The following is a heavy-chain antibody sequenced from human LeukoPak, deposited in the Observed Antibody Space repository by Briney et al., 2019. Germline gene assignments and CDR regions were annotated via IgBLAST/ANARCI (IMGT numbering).Heavy chain of an antibody. D-gene: IGHD2-8*01. V-gene: IGHV4-28*01. CDR2: IYYCGST. J-gene: IGHJ5*02. Sequence: AETLSLTCAVSGFSISSYNWWGWLRAPPGRGVEWFGYIYYCGSTYYAASLESRVAISGDTSKNQFSLKLSSLTAVDTAVYYCAKKPDGRDWFDPWGQGTLVTVSS. CDR3: AKKPDGRDWFDP. CDR1: GFSISSYNW.